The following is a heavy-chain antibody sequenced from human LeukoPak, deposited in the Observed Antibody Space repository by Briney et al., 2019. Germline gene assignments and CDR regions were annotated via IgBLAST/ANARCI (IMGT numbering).Heavy chain of an antibody. J-gene: IGHJ4*02. D-gene: IGHD6-19*01. Sequence: PGGSLRLSCAASGFTFSSYWMSWVRQAPGKGLDWVAVIIENGSNQYYADSVKGRLTISRDNSKNTLFLQMNSLRGEDTAMYYCARVQGGGYRTADYWGQGTLVTVSS. CDR1: GFTFSSYW. V-gene: IGHV3-30*03. CDR2: IIENGSNQ. CDR3: ARVQGGGYRTADY.